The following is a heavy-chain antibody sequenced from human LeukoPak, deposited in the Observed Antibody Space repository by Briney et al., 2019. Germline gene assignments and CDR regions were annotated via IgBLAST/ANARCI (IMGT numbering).Heavy chain of an antibody. Sequence: SETLSLTCAVYGGSFSGYYWSWIRHPPGKGLEGIGEINHSGSTNYNPSLKSRVTISVDTSKNQFSLKLRSVTAPDSAVYFCARGQYYDSSGYHQNYYYGMDVWGQGTTVTVSS. V-gene: IGHV4-34*01. J-gene: IGHJ6*02. D-gene: IGHD3-22*01. CDR3: ARGQYYDSSGYHQNYYYGMDV. CDR1: GGSFSGYY. CDR2: INHSGST.